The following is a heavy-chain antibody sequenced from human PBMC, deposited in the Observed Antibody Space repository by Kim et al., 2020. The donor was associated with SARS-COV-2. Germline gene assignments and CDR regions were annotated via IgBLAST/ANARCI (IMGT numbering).Heavy chain of an antibody. Sequence: YADSVKGRFTISRDNSKNTLYLQMNSLRAEDTAVYYCAQTMPRLNTAFDIWGRGTMVTVSS. D-gene: IGHD2-2*01. V-gene: IGHV3-23*01. CDR3: AQTMPRLNTAFDI. J-gene: IGHJ3*02.